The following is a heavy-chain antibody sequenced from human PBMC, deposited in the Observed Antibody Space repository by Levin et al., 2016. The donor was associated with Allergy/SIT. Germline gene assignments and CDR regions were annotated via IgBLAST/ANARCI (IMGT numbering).Heavy chain of an antibody. D-gene: IGHD3-10*01. CDR1: GGSISSGGYS. J-gene: IGHJ4*02. CDR2: IYHSGST. CDR3: ARDLQYGPVRYFDY. V-gene: IGHV4-30-2*01. Sequence: SETLSLTCAVSGGSISSGGYSWSWIRQPPGKGLEWIGYIYHSGSTYYNPSLKSRVTISVDRSKNQFSLKVRSVTAADTAVYYCARDLQYGPVRYFDYWGQGALVTVSS.